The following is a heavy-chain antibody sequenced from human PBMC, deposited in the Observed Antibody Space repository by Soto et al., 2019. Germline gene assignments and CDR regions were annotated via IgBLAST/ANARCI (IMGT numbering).Heavy chain of an antibody. V-gene: IGHV3-30*04. CDR3: AREDSIPAANGRGAFDI. CDR2: ISYDGSNK. CDR1: GFTFSSYA. J-gene: IGHJ3*02. Sequence: GGSLRLSCAASGFTFSSYAMHWVRQAPGKGLEWVAVISYDGSNKYYADSVKGRFTISRDNSKNTLYLQMNSLRAEDTAVYYCAREDSIPAANGRGAFDIWGQGTMVTVSS. D-gene: IGHD2-2*01.